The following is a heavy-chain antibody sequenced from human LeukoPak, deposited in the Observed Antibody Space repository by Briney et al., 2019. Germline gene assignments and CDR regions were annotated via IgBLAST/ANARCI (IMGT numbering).Heavy chain of an antibody. J-gene: IGHJ4*02. Sequence: PSETLSLTCTVSGGSISSYYWSWIRQPPGKGLEWIGYIYYSGSTNYNPSLKSRVTISVDTSKNQFSLKLSSVTAADTAVYYCARGKEGSGYFYYFDYWGQGTLVTVSS. CDR1: GGSISSYY. CDR2: IYYSGST. CDR3: ARGKEGSGYFYYFDY. D-gene: IGHD3-22*01. V-gene: IGHV4-59*01.